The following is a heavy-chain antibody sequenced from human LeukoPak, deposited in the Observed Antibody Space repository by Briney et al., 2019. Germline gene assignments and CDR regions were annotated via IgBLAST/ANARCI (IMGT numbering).Heavy chain of an antibody. Sequence: GGSLRLSCAASGFTLSSHDMSWVRQAPGKGLEWVSGISSSGSSTYYADSVKGRFTISRDNSKNTLYLQMNSLRAEDTAVYYCAKDRYFDWLALLFDYWGQGTLVTVSS. D-gene: IGHD3-9*01. CDR1: GFTLSSHD. J-gene: IGHJ4*02. CDR3: AKDRYFDWLALLFDY. CDR2: ISSSGSST. V-gene: IGHV3-23*01.